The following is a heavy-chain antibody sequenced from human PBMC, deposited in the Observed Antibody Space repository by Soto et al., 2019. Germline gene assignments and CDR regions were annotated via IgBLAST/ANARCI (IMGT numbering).Heavy chain of an antibody. Sequence: ASVKGSCKASGYTFTCYYMHWVRQAPGQGLEWMGWINPNSGGTNYAQKFQGWVTMTRDTSISTAYMELSRLRSDDTAVYYCARGGFLEWLSYFDYWGQGTLVTVSS. CDR2: INPNSGGT. CDR3: ARGGFLEWLSYFDY. J-gene: IGHJ4*02. CDR1: GYTFTCYY. V-gene: IGHV1-2*04. D-gene: IGHD3-3*01.